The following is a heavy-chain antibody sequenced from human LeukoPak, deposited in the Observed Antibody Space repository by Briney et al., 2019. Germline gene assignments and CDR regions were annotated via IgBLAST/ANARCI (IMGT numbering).Heavy chain of an antibody. CDR2: IYYSGST. Sequence: PSETLSLTCTVSGGSISSYYWSWIRQPPGKGLEWIGYIYYSGSTNYNPSLKSRVTISVDTSKNQFSLKLSSVTAADTAVYFCARGPYSYDSSGAFDIWGQGTMVTVSS. J-gene: IGHJ3*02. CDR3: ARGPYSYDSSGAFDI. D-gene: IGHD3-22*01. V-gene: IGHV4-59*08. CDR1: GGSISSYY.